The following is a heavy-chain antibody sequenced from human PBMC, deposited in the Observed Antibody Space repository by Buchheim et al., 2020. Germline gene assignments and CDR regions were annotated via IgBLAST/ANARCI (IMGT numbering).Heavy chain of an antibody. CDR1: GFTFSSYS. J-gene: IGHJ4*02. CDR3: AREETIVVVPVAIDY. CDR2: ISSSSSTI. D-gene: IGHD2-2*01. V-gene: IGHV3-48*04. Sequence: EVQLVESGGGLVQPGGSLRLSCAASGFTFSSYSMNWVRQAPGKGLEWVSYISSSSSTIYYADSVKGRFTISRDNAKNSLYLQMNSLRAEDTAVYYCAREETIVVVPVAIDYWGQGTL.